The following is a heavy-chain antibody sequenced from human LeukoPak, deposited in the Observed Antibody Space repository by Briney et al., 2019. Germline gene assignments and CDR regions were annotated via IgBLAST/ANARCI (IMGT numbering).Heavy chain of an antibody. V-gene: IGHV3-30*02. J-gene: IGHJ4*02. CDR3: ARDFMWLVRTYYFDY. D-gene: IGHD6-19*01. CDR2: IRYDGSNK. Sequence: PGGSLRLSCAASGFTFSSYGMHWVRQAPGKGLEWVAFIRYDGSNKYYADSVKVRFTISRDNSKNTLYLQMNSLRAEDTAVYYCARDFMWLVRTYYFDYWGQGTLVTVSS. CDR1: GFTFSSYG.